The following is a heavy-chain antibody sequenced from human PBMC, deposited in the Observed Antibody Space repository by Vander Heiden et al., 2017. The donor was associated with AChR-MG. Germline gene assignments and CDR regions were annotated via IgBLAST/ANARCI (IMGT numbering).Heavy chain of an antibody. CDR1: GYTFSSHA. Sequence: EVQLLESGGGLVQPGGSLRLSCAASGYTFSSHAMGWVRQAPGKGLEWVSAISGSGGNTNYADSVKGRFTISRDNFKNTLYLQMNSLRAEDTALYYCAKDAEYCTAGLCYVSYFDYWGQGTLVTVSS. V-gene: IGHV3-23*01. CDR3: AKDAEYCTAGLCYVSYFDY. D-gene: IGHD2-8*02. J-gene: IGHJ4*02. CDR2: ISGSGGNT.